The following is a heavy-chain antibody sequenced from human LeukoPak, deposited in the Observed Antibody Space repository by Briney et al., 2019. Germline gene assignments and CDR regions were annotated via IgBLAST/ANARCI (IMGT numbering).Heavy chain of an antibody. CDR3: ARDLSSGDGDY. Sequence: PGGSLRLSCAASGFTFSSYNMNWVRQAPGKGLEWVSSISSSKTYIYYADSVKGRFTISRDNAKNSLYLHMNSLRAEDTAVYYCARDLSSGDGDYWGQGTLVTVSS. J-gene: IGHJ4*02. V-gene: IGHV3-21*01. D-gene: IGHD2-21*01. CDR2: ISSSKTYI. CDR1: GFTFSSYN.